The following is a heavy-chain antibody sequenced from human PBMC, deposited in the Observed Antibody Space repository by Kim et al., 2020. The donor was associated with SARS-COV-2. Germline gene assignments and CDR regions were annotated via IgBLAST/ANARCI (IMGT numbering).Heavy chain of an antibody. J-gene: IGHJ3*02. CDR1: GFTFSGSA. D-gene: IGHD6-19*01. V-gene: IGHV3-73*01. CDR3: TRVNPIAGAWYDAFDI. CDR2: IRNKADGYAT. Sequence: GGSLRLSCAASGFTFSGSAMHWVRQASGKGLEWVCRIRNKADGYATADAASVKGRITISRDDSKNTAYLQMNSLKTEDTVVYYCTRVNPIAGAWYDAFDIWGEGTMVTVSS.